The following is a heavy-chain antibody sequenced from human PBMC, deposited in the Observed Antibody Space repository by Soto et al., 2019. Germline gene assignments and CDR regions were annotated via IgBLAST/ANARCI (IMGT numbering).Heavy chain of an antibody. CDR1: GFTFGSYG. D-gene: IGHD1-20*01. CDR3: AKDLVGGNWPSYYYGMDV. Sequence: QEHLVETGGGVVQPGRSLRLSCAASGFTFGSYGSHWVRQAPGKGLEWVAAISFDGGNQYYADSVKGRFSISRDDYKKTVSLQMNSLRAEDTALYHCAKDLVGGNWPSYYYGMDVWGLGTTVTVSS. J-gene: IGHJ6*01. V-gene: IGHV3-30*18. CDR2: ISFDGGNQ.